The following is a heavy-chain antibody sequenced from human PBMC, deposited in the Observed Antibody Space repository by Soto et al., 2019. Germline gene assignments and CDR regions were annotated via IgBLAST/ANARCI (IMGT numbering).Heavy chain of an antibody. V-gene: IGHV4-34*01. D-gene: IGHD3-10*01. CDR1: GGSFSGYY. Sequence: SETLSLTCAVNGGSFSGYYWSWIRQPQGKGLEWIGEINHSGSTNYNPSLKSRVTISVDTSKNQFSLKLSSVTAADTAVYYCARSGEVRGVIILQDNWFDPWGQGTLVT. J-gene: IGHJ5*02. CDR3: ARSGEVRGVIILQDNWFDP. CDR2: INHSGST.